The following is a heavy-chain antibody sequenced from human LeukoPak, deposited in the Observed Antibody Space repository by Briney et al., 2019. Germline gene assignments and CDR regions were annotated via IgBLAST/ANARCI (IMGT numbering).Heavy chain of an antibody. V-gene: IGHV3-7*01. CDR1: GFTFSNYW. CDR2: IKQDGGEK. J-gene: IGHJ4*02. CDR3: ARMKSGSYSFDY. D-gene: IGHD1-26*01. Sequence: GGSLRLSCSASGFTFSNYWMSWVRQAPGKGLEWVANIKQDGGEKYSVDSVKGRFTISRDNAKNSLYLQMSSLRAEDTAIYYCARMKSGSYSFDYWGQGTLVTVSS.